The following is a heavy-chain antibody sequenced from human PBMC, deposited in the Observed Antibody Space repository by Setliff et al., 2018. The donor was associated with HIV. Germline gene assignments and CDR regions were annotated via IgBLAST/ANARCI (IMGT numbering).Heavy chain of an antibody. V-gene: IGHV3-33*06. CDR1: GFTFSTHG. J-gene: IGHJ6*02. D-gene: IGHD1-1*01. CDR2: IWYDGSNK. Sequence: GGSLRLSCAASGFTFSTHGMHWVRQAPGKGLEWVAIIWYDGSNKYYADSVKGRFTISRDNSKNMLYLQMNSLRAEDTAVYYCAKSGVRPHPSHDYYYYGMDVWGQGTTVTVSS. CDR3: AKSGVRPHPSHDYYYYGMDV.